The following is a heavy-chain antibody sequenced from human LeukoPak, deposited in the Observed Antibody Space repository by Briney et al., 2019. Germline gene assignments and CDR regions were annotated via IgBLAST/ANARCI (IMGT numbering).Heavy chain of an antibody. CDR3: ARPRGCGSARCNNFDY. D-gene: IGHD2-21*01. J-gene: IGHJ4*02. V-gene: IGHV3-30*03. CDR2: MSSDGSNK. Sequence: GGSLRLSCAASGFTFSSYGMHWVRQAPGKGLEWVAVMSSDGSNKYYADSVKGRFTISRDNSKNTLYLQMNNLRAEDTAVYYCARPRGCGSARCNNFDYWGQGTLVTVSS. CDR1: GFTFSSYG.